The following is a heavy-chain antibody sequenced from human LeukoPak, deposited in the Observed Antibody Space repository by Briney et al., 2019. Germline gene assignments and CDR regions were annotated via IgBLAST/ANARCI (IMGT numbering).Heavy chain of an antibody. CDR1: GFTFSSYA. CDR2: ISGSGGST. Sequence: GGSLRLSCAASGFTFSSYAMSWVRRAPGKGLEWVSAISGSGGSTYYADSVKGRFTISRDNSKNTLYLQMNSLRAEDTAVYYCAKLPTNYDSSGYYSGYWGQGTLVTVSS. CDR3: AKLPTNYDSSGYYSGY. V-gene: IGHV3-23*01. D-gene: IGHD3-22*01. J-gene: IGHJ4*02.